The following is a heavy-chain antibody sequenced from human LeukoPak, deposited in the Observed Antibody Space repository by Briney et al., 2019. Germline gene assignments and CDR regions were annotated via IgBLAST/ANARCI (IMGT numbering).Heavy chain of an antibody. CDR2: VYYSGST. J-gene: IGHJ5*02. Sequence: SETLSLTCTVSGDFITAYYWSWIRQPPGKGLEWIGYVYYSGSTNYNPSLKSRVTISVDTSTNQFSLKVSSVAAADTAMYYCARPVRGPWGQGTLVTVSS. CDR3: ARPVRGP. CDR1: GDFITAYY. V-gene: IGHV4-59*12.